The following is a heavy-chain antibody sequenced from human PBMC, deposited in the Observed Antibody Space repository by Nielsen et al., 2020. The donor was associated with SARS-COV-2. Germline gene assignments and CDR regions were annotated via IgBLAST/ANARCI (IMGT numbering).Heavy chain of an antibody. CDR1: GFTFSDHY. V-gene: IGHV3-69-1*01. CDR2: FTNTGAE. D-gene: IGHD2-21*01. Sequence: GESLKISCAASGFTFSDHYMTWIRQTPGKGLEWISYFTNTGAEYYADSVKGRFTISRDNAKNTLYLQMNSLRPDDTAVYYCARVARGETGFDAFDIWGQGTTVTVSS. CDR3: ARVARGETGFDAFDI. J-gene: IGHJ3*02.